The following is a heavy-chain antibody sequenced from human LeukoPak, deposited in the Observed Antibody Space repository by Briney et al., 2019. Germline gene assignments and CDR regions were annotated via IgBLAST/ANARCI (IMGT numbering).Heavy chain of an antibody. D-gene: IGHD2-2*01. CDR2: IYYSGST. J-gene: IGHJ3*02. CDR3: ARRTSSTSSVPAFDI. Sequence: SETLSLTCTVSGGSISSYYWSWIRQPPGKGLEWIGYIYYSGSTNYNPSLKSRVTISVDTSKNQSSLKLSSVTAADTAVYYCARRTSSTSSVPAFDIWGQGTMVIVSS. V-gene: IGHV4-59*08. CDR1: GGSISSYY.